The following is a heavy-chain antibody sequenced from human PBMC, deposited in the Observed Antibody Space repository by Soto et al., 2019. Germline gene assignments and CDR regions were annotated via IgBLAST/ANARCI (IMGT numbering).Heavy chain of an antibody. CDR1: GYTFTSYD. D-gene: IGHD3-22*01. J-gene: IGHJ3*02. V-gene: IGHV1-8*01. CDR2: MNPNSGNT. Sequence: ASVKVSCKASGYTFTSYDINWVRQATGQGLEWMGWMNPNSGNTGYAQKFQGRVTMTRNTSISTAYMELSSLRSEDTAVYYCARGPSRYDSSGYFRYDAFDIWGQGTMVTVSS. CDR3: ARGPSRYDSSGYFRYDAFDI.